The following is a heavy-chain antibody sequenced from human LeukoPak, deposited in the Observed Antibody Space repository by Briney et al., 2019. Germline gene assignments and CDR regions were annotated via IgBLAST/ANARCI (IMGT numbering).Heavy chain of an antibody. CDR2: IYYSGST. D-gene: IGHD3-10*01. Sequence: SETLSLTCTVSGGSISSYYWSWIRQPPGKGLEWIGYIYYSGSTNYKSSLKSRVTISVDTSKTQFSLKLTSVIAADTALYYCSRAGWFGELYGPLDFWGQGTLVTVSS. CDR3: SRAGWFGELYGPLDF. V-gene: IGHV4-59*12. CDR1: GGSISSYY. J-gene: IGHJ4*02.